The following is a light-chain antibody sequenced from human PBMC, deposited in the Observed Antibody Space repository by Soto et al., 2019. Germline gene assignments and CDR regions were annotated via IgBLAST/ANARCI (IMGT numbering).Light chain of an antibody. CDR3: QQYGSSRWT. Sequence: EIVLTPSPGTLSLSPGERATLSCRASQSVSSSYLAWYQQKPGQAPRLLIYGASSRATGIPDRFSGSGSGADFTLTISRLEPEDFAVYYCQQYGSSRWTFGQGTKVEI. J-gene: IGKJ1*01. CDR1: QSVSSSY. CDR2: GAS. V-gene: IGKV3-20*01.